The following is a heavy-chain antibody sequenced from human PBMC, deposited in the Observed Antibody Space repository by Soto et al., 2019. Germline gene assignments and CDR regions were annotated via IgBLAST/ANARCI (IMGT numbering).Heavy chain of an antibody. Sequence: QVQLQESGPGLVKPSQTLSLTCTVSGGSISSGGYYWSWIRQHQGKGREWIVYIYYSGSTYYNPSLKSRVTISVDTSKNPFSLRLSSVTAGDTAVYYCAREGRGDSSGYSSSYYYYYGMDVWGQGTTVTVSS. CDR2: IYYSGST. CDR3: AREGRGDSSGYSSSYYYYYGMDV. J-gene: IGHJ6*02. CDR1: GGSISSGGYY. V-gene: IGHV4-31*03. D-gene: IGHD3-22*01.